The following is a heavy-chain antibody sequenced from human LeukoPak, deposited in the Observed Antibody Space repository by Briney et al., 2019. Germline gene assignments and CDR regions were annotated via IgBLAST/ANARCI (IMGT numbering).Heavy chain of an antibody. V-gene: IGHV4-61*01. CDR2: IYYSGST. CDR3: ARVVPTVTDRPYYFDY. J-gene: IGHJ4*02. CDR1: GVSVSSGSYY. D-gene: IGHD4-17*01. Sequence: SSETLCLTCTVSGVSVSSGSYYWSWIRQPPGKGLDWIGYIYYSGSTNYNPSLESRVTISVDTSKNQSSLKLSSVTAADTAVYYCARVVPTVTDRPYYFDYWGQGTLVTVSS.